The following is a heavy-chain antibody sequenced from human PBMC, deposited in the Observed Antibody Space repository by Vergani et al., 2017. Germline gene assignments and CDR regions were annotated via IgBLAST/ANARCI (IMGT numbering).Heavy chain of an antibody. J-gene: IGHJ1*01. CDR1: GGTFSSYA. D-gene: IGHD3-22*01. CDR2: IIPSLATT. Sequence: QVQLVQSGAEVKKPGSSVKVSCKASGGTFSSYALNWVRQAPGQGLEWMGSIIPSLATTIYAQKFQGRVTITADESTSTAYMELRSLKSEDTTVFYCARDQGGSSYYLEYFQHWGQGTLVTVSS. CDR3: ARDQGGSSYYLEYFQH. V-gene: IGHV1-69*11.